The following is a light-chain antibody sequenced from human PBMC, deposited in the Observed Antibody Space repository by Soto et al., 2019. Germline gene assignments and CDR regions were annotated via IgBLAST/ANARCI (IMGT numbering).Light chain of an antibody. J-gene: IGKJ2*03. V-gene: IGKV1-5*01. CDR1: QSVTTW. CDR3: QQYNTMFR. CDR2: HAS. Sequence: DIQMTQSPSTLSASVGDRVTITCRASQSVTTWLAWYQQKPGQAPKLLIYHASRLESGVPSRFSGSGSGTEFTLTISSLQPDDFATYYCQQYNTMFRFGQWTKLEI.